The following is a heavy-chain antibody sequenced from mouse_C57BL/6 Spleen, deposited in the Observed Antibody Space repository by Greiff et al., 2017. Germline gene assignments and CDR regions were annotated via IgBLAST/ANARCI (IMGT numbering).Heavy chain of an antibody. CDR1: GFTFSDYG. D-gene: IGHD2-4*01. CDR2: ISSGSSTI. V-gene: IGHV5-17*01. CDR3: ARNYYDYDDDYVDY. Sequence: VQLKESGGGLVKPGGSLKLSCAASGFTFSDYGMHWVRQAPEKGLEWVAYISSGSSTIYYADTVKGRFTISRDNAKNTRFLQMTSLMSEDTAMYYCARNYYDYDDDYVDYWGQGTTLTVAS. J-gene: IGHJ2*01.